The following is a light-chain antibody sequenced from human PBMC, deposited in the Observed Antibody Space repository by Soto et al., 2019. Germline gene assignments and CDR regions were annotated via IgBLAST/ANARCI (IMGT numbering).Light chain of an antibody. V-gene: IGLV1-40*01. Sequence: QSVLTQPPSVSGAPGQRVTISCTGNSSNIGAGYDVHWYQHLPGTAPKLLLYANNNRPSGVPDRFSGSKSGTSASLAITGLQAEDEADYYCSSYTSTSTHVVFGGGTKVTVL. CDR1: SSNIGAGYD. J-gene: IGLJ2*01. CDR3: SSYTSTSTHVV. CDR2: ANN.